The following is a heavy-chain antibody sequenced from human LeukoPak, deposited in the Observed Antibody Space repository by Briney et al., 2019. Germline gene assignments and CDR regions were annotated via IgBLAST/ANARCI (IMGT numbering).Heavy chain of an antibody. CDR3: ARGGYSRYFDY. CDR1: GFTFSSYS. Sequence: GSLRLSCAASGFTFSSYSMNWVRQAPGKGLEWIGSIYYSGSTYYNPSLKSRVTISVDTSKNQFSLKLSSVTAADTAVYYCARGGYSRYFDYWGQGTLVSVSS. D-gene: IGHD5-18*01. CDR2: IYYSGST. J-gene: IGHJ4*02. V-gene: IGHV4-39*07.